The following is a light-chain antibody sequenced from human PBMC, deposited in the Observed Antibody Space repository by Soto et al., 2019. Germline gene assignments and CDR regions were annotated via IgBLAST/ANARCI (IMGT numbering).Light chain of an antibody. J-gene: IGKJ4*01. CDR3: QQFNV. CDR2: DAS. Sequence: AIQLTQSPSSLSAFVGDRVTITCRASQGIGSALAWYQQKPGKAPKLLIYDASSLESGVPSRFSGSGSGTDFTLTISSLQPEDFATYYCQQFNVFGGGTKVDIK. CDR1: QGIGSA. V-gene: IGKV1-13*02.